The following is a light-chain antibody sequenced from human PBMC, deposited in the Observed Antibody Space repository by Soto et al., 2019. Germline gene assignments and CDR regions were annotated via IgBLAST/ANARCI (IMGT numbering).Light chain of an antibody. CDR3: QQHANWPLT. CDR2: EAS. J-gene: IGKJ4*01. CDR1: QSVGNN. V-gene: IGKV3-11*01. Sequence: EIVLTQSPGTPSFSTGERATLSFRASQSVGNNLAWYQQKPGQAPGLLIYEASTRATGIPARFSGSGSGTDFTLTISSLEPEDFAVYYCQQHANWPLTFGGGTKVDIK.